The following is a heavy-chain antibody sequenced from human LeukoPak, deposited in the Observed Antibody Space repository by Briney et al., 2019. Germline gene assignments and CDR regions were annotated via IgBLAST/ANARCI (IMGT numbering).Heavy chain of an antibody. CDR2: IIPIFGTA. CDR1: GGTFSSYA. Sequence: SVKASCKASGGTFSSYAISWVRQAPGQGLEWMGRIIPIFGTANYAQKFQGRVTITTDESTSTAYMELSSLRSEDTAVYYCARSLRYCSGGSCYWLYYFDYWGQGTLVTVSS. CDR3: ARSLRYCSGGSCYWLYYFDY. D-gene: IGHD2-15*01. V-gene: IGHV1-69*05. J-gene: IGHJ4*02.